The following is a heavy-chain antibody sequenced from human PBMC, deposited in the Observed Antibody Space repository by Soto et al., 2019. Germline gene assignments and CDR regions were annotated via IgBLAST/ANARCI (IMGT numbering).Heavy chain of an antibody. CDR1: GGSFSGYY. J-gene: IGHJ4*02. D-gene: IGHD6-13*01. CDR3: ARGWGIAAAGRTFDY. V-gene: IGHV4-34*01. CDR2: INHSGST. Sequence: QVQLQQWGAGLLKPSETLSLTCAVYGGSFSGYYWSWIRQPPGKGLEWIGEINHSGSTNYNPSLKSRVTIXXDXSXXQFSLKLSSVTAADTAVYYCARGWGIAAAGRTFDYWGQGTLVTVSS.